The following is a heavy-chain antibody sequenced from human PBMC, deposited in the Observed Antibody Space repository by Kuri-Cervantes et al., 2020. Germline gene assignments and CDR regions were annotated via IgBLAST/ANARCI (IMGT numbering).Heavy chain of an antibody. CDR1: GFTFSSYS. CDR3: ARWYCSSTSCLNDY. CDR2: ITSTSSSI. Sequence: GGSLRLSCAVSGFTFSSYSINWVRQAPGKGLEWVSFITSTSSSIHYADSVKGRFTISRDNAKNALYLRMNSLRVEDTAVYYCARWYCSSTSCLNDYWGQGTLVTVSS. V-gene: IGHV3-21*03. D-gene: IGHD2-2*01. J-gene: IGHJ4*02.